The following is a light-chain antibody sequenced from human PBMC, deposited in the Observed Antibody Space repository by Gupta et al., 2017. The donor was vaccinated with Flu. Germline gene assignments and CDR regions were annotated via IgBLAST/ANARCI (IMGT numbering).Light chain of an antibody. CDR3: QAWDSSTGTVV. CDR2: QDS. J-gene: IGLJ2*01. Sequence: SYEFSDAPSVSVPPVEPAGITRSGNKLGDKCGSWYQQRPGQSPKLVIYQDSKRPSGIPERFSGSNSGNTATLTISGTQAMDEADYYCQAWDSSTGTVVFGGGTKLTVL. CDR1: KLGDKC. V-gene: IGLV3-1*01.